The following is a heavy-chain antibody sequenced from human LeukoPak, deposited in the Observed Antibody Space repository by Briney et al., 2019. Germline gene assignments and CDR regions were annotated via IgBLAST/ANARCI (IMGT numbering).Heavy chain of an antibody. D-gene: IGHD3-3*01. V-gene: IGHV4-34*01. Sequence: SETLSLTCVVYGGSFSGYYWSWIRQPPGKGLEWIGEINHSGSTNYNPSLKSRVTISVDTSKNQFSLKLSSVTAADTAVYYCARALYYDFWSGYPSFDYWGQGTLVTVSS. CDR1: GGSFSGYY. CDR2: INHSGST. J-gene: IGHJ4*02. CDR3: ARALYYDFWSGYPSFDY.